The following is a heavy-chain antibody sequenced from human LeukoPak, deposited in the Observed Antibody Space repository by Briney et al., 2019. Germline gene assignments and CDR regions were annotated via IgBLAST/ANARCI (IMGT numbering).Heavy chain of an antibody. Sequence: ASVKVSCKASGYTFTSYAMHWVRQAPGQRLEWMGWINAGNGNTKYSQKFQGRVTITRDTSASTAYMELSSLRSEDTAVYYCARGPYYYDSSGYPEYFQHWGQGTLVTVSS. J-gene: IGHJ1*01. CDR1: GYTFTSYA. V-gene: IGHV1-3*01. D-gene: IGHD3-22*01. CDR2: INAGNGNT. CDR3: ARGPYYYDSSGYPEYFQH.